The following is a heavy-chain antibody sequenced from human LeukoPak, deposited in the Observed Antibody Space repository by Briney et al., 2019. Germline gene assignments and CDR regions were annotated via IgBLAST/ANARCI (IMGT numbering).Heavy chain of an antibody. J-gene: IGHJ4*02. CDR1: GGSFSGYY. V-gene: IGHV4-34*01. Sequence: PSETLSLTCAVYGGSFSGYYWSWIRQPPGKGLEWIGEINHSGSTNYNPSLKSRVTISVDTSKNQFSLKLSSVTAADTAVYCCARVSYSSSRGFDYWGQGTLVTVSS. CDR2: INHSGST. D-gene: IGHD6-6*01. CDR3: ARVSYSSSRGFDY.